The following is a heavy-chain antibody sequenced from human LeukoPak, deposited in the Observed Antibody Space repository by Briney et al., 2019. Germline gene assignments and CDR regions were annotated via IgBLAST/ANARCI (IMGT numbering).Heavy chain of an antibody. CDR1: RFTFSSYA. V-gene: IGHV3-23*01. J-gene: IGHJ4*02. CDR2: ISGSGANT. Sequence: GGSLRLSCVASRFTFSSYAVSWVRRAPAKGLEWVSAISGSGANTYYDDSVKGRFTISRDNSKNTLYLQMNSLRAEDTALYYCVTGVATVSPRYFDYWGRGTQVTVSS. D-gene: IGHD2-21*02. CDR3: VTGVATVSPRYFDY.